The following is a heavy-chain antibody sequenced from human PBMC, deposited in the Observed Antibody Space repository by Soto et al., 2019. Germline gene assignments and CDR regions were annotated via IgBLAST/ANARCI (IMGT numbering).Heavy chain of an antibody. Sequence: GGSLRLSCAASGFTFSSYAMSWVRQAPGKGLEWVSAISGSGGSTYYADSVKGRFTISRDNSKNTLYLQMNSLRAEDTAVYYCANTRLAAAATGTPGIAVAGQKRRFDYWGQGTLVTVSS. CDR2: ISGSGGST. CDR1: GFTFSSYA. J-gene: IGHJ4*02. V-gene: IGHV3-23*01. CDR3: ANTRLAAAATGTPGIAVAGQKRRFDY. D-gene: IGHD6-19*01.